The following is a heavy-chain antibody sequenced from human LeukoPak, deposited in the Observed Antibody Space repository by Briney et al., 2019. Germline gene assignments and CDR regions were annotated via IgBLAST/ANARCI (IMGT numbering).Heavy chain of an antibody. J-gene: IGHJ5*02. Sequence: ASVKVSCKASGYTFTSYGISWVRQAPGQGLEWMGGIIPIFGTANYAQKLQGRVTMTTDTSTSTAYMELRSLRSDDTAVYYCARDHGGIVVVTLVNWFDPWGQGTLVTVSS. CDR3: ARDHGGIVVVTLVNWFDP. CDR1: GYTFTSYG. V-gene: IGHV1-18*01. CDR2: IIPIFGTA. D-gene: IGHD3-22*01.